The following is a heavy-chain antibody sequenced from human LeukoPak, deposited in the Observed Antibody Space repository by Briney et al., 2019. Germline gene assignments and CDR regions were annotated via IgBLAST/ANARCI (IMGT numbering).Heavy chain of an antibody. D-gene: IGHD1-26*01. V-gene: IGHV3-33*01. CDR1: GLMLRNYG. J-gene: IGHJ4*02. CDR3: ATGRNSGKYYDY. CDR2: IYYDGSNQ. Sequence: PGRSLRLSCVVSGLMLRNYGMHWVREAPGKGLERVAVIYYDGSNQYYADSVKGRFTVSTDTAQKTLYLQMDSLRAEDTAVYYCATGRNSGKYYDYWGQGTLVTVSS.